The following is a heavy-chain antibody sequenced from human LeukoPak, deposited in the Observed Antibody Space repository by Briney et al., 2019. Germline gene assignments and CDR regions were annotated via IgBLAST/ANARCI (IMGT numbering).Heavy chain of an antibody. Sequence: GGSLRLSCAASGFRLSTNYIGWVRQAPGRGLEWVSVLYSSGDTYYADSVKGRFTISGDNSKNTPYLQMNSLRAEDTAVYYCARLPDIVVVVAASDAFDIWGQGTMVTVSS. CDR2: LYSSGDT. D-gene: IGHD2-15*01. V-gene: IGHV3-66*04. J-gene: IGHJ3*02. CDR1: GFRLSTNY. CDR3: ARLPDIVVVVAASDAFDI.